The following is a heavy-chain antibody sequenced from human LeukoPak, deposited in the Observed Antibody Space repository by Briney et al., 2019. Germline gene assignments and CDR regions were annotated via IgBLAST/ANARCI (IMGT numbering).Heavy chain of an antibody. V-gene: IGHV4-39*07. CDR3: AGTYYYGSGSHSFVFNFDY. CDR2: IHYSGST. CDR1: GGSISSSSYY. Sequence: SETLSLTCTVSGGSISSSSYYWGWIRQPPGKGLEWIGSIHYSGSTYYNPSLKSRVTISVDTSKNQFSLKLSSVTAADTAVYYCAGTYYYGSGSHSFVFNFDYWGQGTLVTVSS. D-gene: IGHD3-10*01. J-gene: IGHJ4*02.